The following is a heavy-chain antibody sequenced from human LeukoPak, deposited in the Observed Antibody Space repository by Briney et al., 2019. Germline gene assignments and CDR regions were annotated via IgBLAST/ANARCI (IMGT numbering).Heavy chain of an antibody. Sequence: SETLSLTCTVSGGSISPYYWSWVRQPPGKGLEWLGYIYYSGNTEYKPSLKSRVAMSVDTSKNQFSLRLSSVTAADTAVYYCARSTGSTMFIDYWGQGTLVTVSS. CDR1: GGSISPYY. CDR3: ARSTGSTMFIDY. V-gene: IGHV4-59*01. J-gene: IGHJ4*02. CDR2: IYYSGNT. D-gene: IGHD3-10*02.